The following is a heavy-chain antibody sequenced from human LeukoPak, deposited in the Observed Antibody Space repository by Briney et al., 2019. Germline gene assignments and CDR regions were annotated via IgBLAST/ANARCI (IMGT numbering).Heavy chain of an antibody. J-gene: IGHJ5*02. CDR1: GGSISSGSYY. V-gene: IGHV4-61*02. CDR2: IYTSGST. CDR3: ARDGYNWNYPGPYNWFDP. Sequence: KPSETLSLTCTVSGGSISSGSYYWSWIRQPAGKGLEWIGRIYTSGSTNYNPSLKSRVTISVDTSKNQFSLKLSSVTAADTAVYYCARDGYNWNYPGPYNWFDPWGQGTLVTVSS. D-gene: IGHD1-7*01.